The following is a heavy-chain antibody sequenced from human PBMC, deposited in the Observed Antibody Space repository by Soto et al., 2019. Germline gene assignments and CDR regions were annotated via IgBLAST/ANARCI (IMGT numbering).Heavy chain of an antibody. CDR3: TRVGYGGDTDAFDL. D-gene: IGHD4-17*01. CDR2: MSVSGYRT. J-gene: IGHJ3*01. CDR1: GFSVSAYE. V-gene: IGHV3-48*03. Sequence: EVQLVESGGGLVQPGGSLRLSCAASGFSVSAYEMDWVRQAPGKGLEWVSFMSVSGYRTYYPDSVKGRFTISRDNAKNSLYLQMDSLRAEDTAVYYCTRVGYGGDTDAFDLWGQGTMVSVSS.